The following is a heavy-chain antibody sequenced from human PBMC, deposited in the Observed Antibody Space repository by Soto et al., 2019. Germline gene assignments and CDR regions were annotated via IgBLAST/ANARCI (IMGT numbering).Heavy chain of an antibody. CDR3: ARGPDGTFDI. CDR1: EFSFNSYS. D-gene: IGHD4-17*01. V-gene: IGHV3-23*01. J-gene: IGHJ3*02. Sequence: PGGSLRLSCAASEFSFNSYSVVWVRQGPGRGLEWVSEISRGGERTYYANSVRGRFTISRDNSKKTVYLQMHSLRADDTAVYYCARGPDGTFDIWGQGTVVTVSS. CDR2: ISRGGERT.